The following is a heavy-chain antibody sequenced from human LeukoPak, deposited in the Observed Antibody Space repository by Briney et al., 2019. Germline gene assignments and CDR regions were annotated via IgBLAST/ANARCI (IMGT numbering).Heavy chain of an antibody. Sequence: SETLSLTCTVSGGSISSYYWSWIRQPPGKGLEWIGYIYYSGSTNYNPSLKSRVTISVDTSKNQFSLKLSSVTAADTAVYYCARVKEGNYGDYLGYWGQGTLVTVSS. CDR3: ARVKEGNYGDYLGY. CDR1: GGSISSYY. CDR2: IYYSGST. V-gene: IGHV4-59*12. D-gene: IGHD4-17*01. J-gene: IGHJ4*02.